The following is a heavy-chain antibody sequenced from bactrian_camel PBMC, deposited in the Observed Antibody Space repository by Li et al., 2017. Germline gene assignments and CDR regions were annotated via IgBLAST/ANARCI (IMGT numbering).Heavy chain of an antibody. D-gene: IGHD4*01. J-gene: IGHJ4*01. V-gene: IGHV3S40*01. CDR2: INRGGTT. Sequence: DVQLVESGGGLVQPGGSLRLSCAASGFTFSSYRTYWVRQAPGKGLEWVSIINRGGTTYYADSMKGRFTISRDNATNTVYLQMNSLKPEDTAVYYCVRAFTETLKYSDYDPPNNYWGQGTQVTVS. CDR3: VRAFTETLKYSDYDPPNNY. CDR1: GFTFSSYR.